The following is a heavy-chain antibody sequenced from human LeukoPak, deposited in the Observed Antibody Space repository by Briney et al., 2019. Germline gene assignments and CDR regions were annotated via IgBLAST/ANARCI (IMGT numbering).Heavy chain of an antibody. J-gene: IGHJ5*02. CDR1: GGSFSGYY. V-gene: IGHV4-34*01. D-gene: IGHD3-22*01. CDR3: ARFLNYYDSSGYSNWFDP. Sequence: PSETLSLTCAVYGGSFSGYYWSWIRQPPGKGLEWIGEINHSGSTNYNPSLKSRVTISVDTSKNQFSLKLSSVTAADTAVYYCARFLNYYDSSGYSNWFDPWGQGTLVTVSS. CDR2: INHSGST.